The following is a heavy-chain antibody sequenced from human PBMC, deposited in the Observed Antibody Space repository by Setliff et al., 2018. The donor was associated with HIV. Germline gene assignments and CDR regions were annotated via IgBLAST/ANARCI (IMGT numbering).Heavy chain of an antibody. V-gene: IGHV3-49*04. CDR3: TRVIGIVVVITIDV. D-gene: IGHD3-22*01. CDR1: GFSSGDFA. J-gene: IGHJ6*04. CDR2: IRTKAHGGTT. Sequence: GSLRLSCTASGFSSGDFALNWVRQAPGKGLEWIGFIRTKAHGGTTEYAASVEGRSTISRDDSKNSAYLQMKSLKTEDTAVYYCTRVIGIVVVITIDVWGKGTTVTV.